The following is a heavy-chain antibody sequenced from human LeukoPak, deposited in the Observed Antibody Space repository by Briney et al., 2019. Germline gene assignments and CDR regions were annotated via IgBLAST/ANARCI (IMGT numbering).Heavy chain of an antibody. Sequence: PGGSLRLSCAASGFTFSSYGMRWVRQAPGKGLEWVAVISYDGSNKYYADSVKGRFTISRDNSKNTLYLQMNSLRAEDTAVYYCAKDRGYCSGGSCYLGYYYGMDVWGKGTTVTVSS. J-gene: IGHJ6*04. CDR2: ISYDGSNK. CDR3: AKDRGYCSGGSCYLGYYYGMDV. V-gene: IGHV3-30*18. D-gene: IGHD2-15*01. CDR1: GFTFSSYG.